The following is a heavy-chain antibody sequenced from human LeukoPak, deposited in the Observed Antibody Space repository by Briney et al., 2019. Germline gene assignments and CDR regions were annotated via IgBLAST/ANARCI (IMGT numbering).Heavy chain of an antibody. CDR1: GFTFSSYS. CDR3: ARSGLEPNWFDP. CDR2: ISSSSSYI. D-gene: IGHD3-22*01. Sequence: GGSLRLSCAASGFTFSSYSMNRVRQAPGKGLEWVSSISSSSSYIYYADSVKGRFTISRDNAKNSLYLQMNSLRAEDTAVYYCARSGLEPNWFDPWGQGTLVTVSS. J-gene: IGHJ5*02. V-gene: IGHV3-21*01.